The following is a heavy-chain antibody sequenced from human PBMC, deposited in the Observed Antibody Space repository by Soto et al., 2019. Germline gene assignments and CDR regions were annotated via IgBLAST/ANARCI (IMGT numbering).Heavy chain of an antibody. V-gene: IGHV4-61*08. J-gene: IGHJ5*02. CDR1: GDSVSSGAYY. CDR2: IYYNAIT. D-gene: IGHD6-13*01. CDR3: ARANIAAAGTIFDP. Sequence: QVKLQESGPGLVKPSETLSLTCTVSGDSVSSGAYYWSWVRQPPGKGLEWIRYIYYNAITNYKPSLKSRVTILVDTSKSENSLTLNSMTAADTAVYYCARANIAAAGTIFDPWGQGVLVTVSA.